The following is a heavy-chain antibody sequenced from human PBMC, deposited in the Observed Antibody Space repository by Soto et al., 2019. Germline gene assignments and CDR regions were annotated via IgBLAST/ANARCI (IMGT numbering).Heavy chain of an antibody. J-gene: IGHJ5*02. D-gene: IGHD3-3*01. CDR1: GGSISSGDYY. V-gene: IGHV4-30-4*01. CDR2: IYYSGST. CDR3: ARSGSGYYQEGVAWFDP. Sequence: PSETLSLTCTVSGGSISSGDYYWSWIRQPPGKGLEWIGYIYYSGSTYYNPSLKSRVTISVDTSKNQFSLKLSSVTAADTAVYYCARSGSGYYQEGVAWFDPWGQGTLVTVSS.